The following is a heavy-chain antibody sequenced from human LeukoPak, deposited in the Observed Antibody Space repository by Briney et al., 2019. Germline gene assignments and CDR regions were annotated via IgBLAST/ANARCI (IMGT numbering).Heavy chain of an antibody. Sequence: GGSLRLSCAASGFTFSTYWMHWVRQAPGTGLVWVSRISSDGTNTYYADSVKGRFSISRDNAKNTLYLQMNSLRAEDTAVYYCARVYYYYYMDVWGKGTTVAVSS. CDR2: ISSDGTNT. CDR1: GFTFSTYW. J-gene: IGHJ6*03. V-gene: IGHV3-74*01. CDR3: ARVYYYYYMDV.